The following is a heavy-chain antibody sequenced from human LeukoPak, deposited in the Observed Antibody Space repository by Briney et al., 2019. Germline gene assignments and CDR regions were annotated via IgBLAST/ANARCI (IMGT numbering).Heavy chain of an antibody. V-gene: IGHV3-48*03. D-gene: IGHD6-13*01. CDR3: ARVGYSSSWYDY. Sequence: PGVSLRLSCAASGFTFSSYEMNWVRQAPGKGLEWVSYISSSGSTIYYADSVKGRFTISRDNAKNSLYLQMNSLRAEDTAVYYCARVGYSSSWYDYWGQGTLVTVSS. J-gene: IGHJ4*02. CDR1: GFTFSSYE. CDR2: ISSSGSTI.